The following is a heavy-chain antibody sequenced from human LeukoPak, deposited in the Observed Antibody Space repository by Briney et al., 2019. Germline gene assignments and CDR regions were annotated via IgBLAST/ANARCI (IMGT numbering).Heavy chain of an antibody. CDR3: ARDWIAAAGDINWFDP. V-gene: IGHV3-66*01. Sequence: GGSLRLSCAASGFTVSSNYMSWVRQAPGKGLEWVSVIYSGGSTYYSDSVKGRFTISRDNSKNTLYLQMNSLRAEDTAVYYCARDWIAAAGDINWFDPWGQGTLVTVSS. J-gene: IGHJ5*02. CDR2: IYSGGST. CDR1: GFTVSSNY. D-gene: IGHD6-13*01.